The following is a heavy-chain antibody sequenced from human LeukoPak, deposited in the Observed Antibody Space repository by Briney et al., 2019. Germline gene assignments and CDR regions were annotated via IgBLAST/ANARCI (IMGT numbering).Heavy chain of an antibody. D-gene: IGHD3-22*01. V-gene: IGHV3-20*04. Sequence: GGSLRLSCAASGFTFNDYGMSWIRQVPGKGLEWVGGINWNGVSTFYAGSVKGRFTISRDNAKNSLYLQMNSLRAEDTAVYYCARVGVGVDSSGYYFDYWGQGTLVTVSS. CDR3: ARVGVGVDSSGYYFDY. CDR1: GFTFNDYG. J-gene: IGHJ4*02. CDR2: INWNGVST.